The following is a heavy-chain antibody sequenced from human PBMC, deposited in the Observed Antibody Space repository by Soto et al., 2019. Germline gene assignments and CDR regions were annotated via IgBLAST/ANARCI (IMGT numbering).Heavy chain of an antibody. CDR3: AQRPRSGDFLYFDY. D-gene: IGHD7-27*01. Sequence: SGPTLVNPTPTLTLTCTFSGFSLSTSGVGGGWIRQPPGKALEWLALIYWNDDKRYSPSLKSRLTITKDTSKNQVVLTMTNMDPVDTATYYCAQRPRSGDFLYFDYWGQGTLVTVSS. J-gene: IGHJ4*02. CDR1: GFSLSTSGVG. V-gene: IGHV2-5*01. CDR2: IYWNDDK.